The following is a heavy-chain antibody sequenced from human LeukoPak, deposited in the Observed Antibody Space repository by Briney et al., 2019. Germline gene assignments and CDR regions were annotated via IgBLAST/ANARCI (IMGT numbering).Heavy chain of an antibody. CDR2: ISSSSSYI. J-gene: IGHJ6*02. CDR1: GFTFSSYS. Sequence: GGSLRLSCAASGFTFSSYSMNWVRQAPGKGLEWVSSISSSSSYIYYADSVKGRFTISRDNAKNSLYLQMNSLRAEDTAVYYCARDTYGWLYYYHYYGMDVWGQGTTVTVSS. D-gene: IGHD3-10*01. CDR3: ARDTYGWLYYYHYYGMDV. V-gene: IGHV3-21*01.